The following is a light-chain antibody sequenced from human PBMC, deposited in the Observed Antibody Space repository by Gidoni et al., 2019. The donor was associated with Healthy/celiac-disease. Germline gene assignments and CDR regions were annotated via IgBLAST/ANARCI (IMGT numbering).Light chain of an antibody. V-gene: IGKV1-5*03. J-gene: IGKJ1*01. CDR3: QQYNSYWT. CDR2: KAS. CDR1: QSISSW. Sequence: DIQMTQSPSTLSASVGDRVTITCRASQSISSWLAWYKQKPGKAPKLLIYKASSLESGVPSRCSGSGSGTEFTLTISSPQPDDFATYYCQQYNSYWTFXXXTKVEIK.